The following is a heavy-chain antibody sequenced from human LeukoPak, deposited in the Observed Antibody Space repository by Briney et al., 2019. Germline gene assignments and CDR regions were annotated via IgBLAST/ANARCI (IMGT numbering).Heavy chain of an antibody. D-gene: IGHD5-18*01. Sequence: PSETLSLTCTVSGGSISSYYWSWIRQPPGKGLEWIGYIYYSGSTNYNPSLKSRVTISVDTSKNQFSLKLSSVTAADTAVYYCAGGYSYGSPDYWGQGTLVTVSS. V-gene: IGHV4-59*12. CDR2: IYYSGST. CDR3: AGGYSYGSPDY. J-gene: IGHJ4*02. CDR1: GGSISSYY.